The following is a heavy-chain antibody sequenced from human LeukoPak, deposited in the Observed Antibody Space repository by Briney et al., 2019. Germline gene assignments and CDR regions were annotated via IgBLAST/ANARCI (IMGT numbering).Heavy chain of an antibody. CDR3: ARDRGRSARGYNYGMDV. Sequence: PGGSLRLSCAASGFTFSSYAMSWVRQAPGKGLEWVSAISGSGGSTYYADSVKGRFTISRDNAKNSLYLQMNSLRAEDTAVYYCARDRGRSARGYNYGMDVWGQGTAVAVSS. J-gene: IGHJ6*02. CDR2: ISGSGGST. D-gene: IGHD2-15*01. CDR1: GFTFSSYA. V-gene: IGHV3-23*01.